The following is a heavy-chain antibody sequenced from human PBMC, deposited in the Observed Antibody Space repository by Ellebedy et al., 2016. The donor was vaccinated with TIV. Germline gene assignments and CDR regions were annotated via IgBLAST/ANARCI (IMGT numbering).Heavy chain of an antibody. CDR1: GGSISSSNW. CDR3: ARECAGYRSMDV. D-gene: IGHD6-13*01. V-gene: IGHV4-4*02. CDR2: IYHSGST. Sequence: MPSETLSLTCAVSGGSISSSNWWSWVRQPPGKGLEWIGEIYHSGSTNYNPSLKSRVTISVDKSKNQFSLKLTSVTAADTAVYYCARECAGYRSMDVWGQGTTVTVSS. J-gene: IGHJ6*02.